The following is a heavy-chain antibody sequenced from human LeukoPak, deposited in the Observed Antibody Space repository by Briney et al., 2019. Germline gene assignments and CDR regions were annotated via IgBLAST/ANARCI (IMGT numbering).Heavy chain of an antibody. CDR1: GYTFTSYG. V-gene: IGHV1-18*01. CDR3: ATDLFQFRNSIYGMDV. J-gene: IGHJ6*02. CDR2: ISAYNGNT. Sequence: ASVKVSCKASGYTFTSYGVSWVRQAPGQGLEWMGWISAYNGNTNYAQKLQGRVTMTTDTSTSTAYMELRSLRSDDTAVYYCATDLFQFRNSIYGMDVWGQGTTVTVSS. D-gene: IGHD1-7*01.